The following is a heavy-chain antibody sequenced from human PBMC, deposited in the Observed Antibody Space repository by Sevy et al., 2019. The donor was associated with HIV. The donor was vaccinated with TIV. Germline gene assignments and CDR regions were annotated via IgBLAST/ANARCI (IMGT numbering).Heavy chain of an antibody. CDR2: ISGSASST. V-gene: IGHV3-23*01. D-gene: IGHD3-22*01. Sequence: GGYLRLSCAASGFTFSSYAMSWVRQAPGKGLEWISAISGSASSTYYADSVKGRFTISRDNSKNTLYLLLNSLRAEDTAVYYCAIAGHYYYSSADYLNYFDYWGQGTLVTVSS. CDR1: GFTFSSYA. J-gene: IGHJ4*02. CDR3: AIAGHYYYSSADYLNYFDY.